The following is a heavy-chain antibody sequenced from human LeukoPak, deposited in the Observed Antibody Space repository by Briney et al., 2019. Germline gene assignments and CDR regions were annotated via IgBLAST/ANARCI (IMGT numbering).Heavy chain of an antibody. V-gene: IGHV3-21*01. CDR2: ISSSGSYI. CDR3: AREKIDDGDYVLDY. J-gene: IGHJ4*02. Sequence: GGSLRLSCAASGFTFSTFSMNWVQQAPGKGLEWVSCISSSGSYISYADSMKGRFTISRDNAKNSLSLQINSLRADDTAVYYCAREKIDDGDYVLDYWGQGTVVTVSS. CDR1: GFTFSTFS. D-gene: IGHD4-17*01.